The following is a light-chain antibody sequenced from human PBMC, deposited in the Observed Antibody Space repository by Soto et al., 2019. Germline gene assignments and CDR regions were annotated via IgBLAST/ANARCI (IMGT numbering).Light chain of an antibody. Sequence: ALTQPPSASGSPGQSVTISCTGTSSDVGGYNYVSWYQQHPGKAPKLMIYEVSKRPSGVPDRLSGSKSGNTASLTVSGLQAEDEADYYCSSYAGSNNFPYVFGTGTKVTVL. V-gene: IGLV2-8*01. J-gene: IGLJ1*01. CDR2: EVS. CDR1: SSDVGGYNY. CDR3: SSYAGSNNFPYV.